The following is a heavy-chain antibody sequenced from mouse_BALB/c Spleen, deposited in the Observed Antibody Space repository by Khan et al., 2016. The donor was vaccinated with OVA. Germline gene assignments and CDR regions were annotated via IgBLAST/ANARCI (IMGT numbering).Heavy chain of an antibody. CDR2: INPTSGYT. Sequence: QVRLQQSGAEHAKPGASVKMSCKTSGYNFSSYWMHWVKQRPGQGLEWIGYINPTSGYTEYNEKFKDKATLSADKSSSTAYMQLTSLTSEDSAVYYCARDRIDYWGQGTTLTVSS. CDR3: ARDRIDY. J-gene: IGHJ2*01. CDR1: GYNFSSYW. V-gene: IGHV1-7*01.